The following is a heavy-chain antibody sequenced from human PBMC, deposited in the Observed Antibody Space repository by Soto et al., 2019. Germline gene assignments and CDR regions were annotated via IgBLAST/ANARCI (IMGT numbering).Heavy chain of an antibody. D-gene: IGHD3-10*01. CDR2: ISDGGRT. V-gene: IGHV3-23*01. CDR1: GFTFSRYA. CDR3: AKTSRSGRGFDF. J-gene: IGHJ4*02. Sequence: PGGSLRLSCAASGFTFSRYAMSWARQAPGKGLEWVSGISDGGRTFYADPVKGRLTISRDNSKNALYLQLSSLRADDTAVYYCAKTSRSGRGFDFWGQGTLVTVSS.